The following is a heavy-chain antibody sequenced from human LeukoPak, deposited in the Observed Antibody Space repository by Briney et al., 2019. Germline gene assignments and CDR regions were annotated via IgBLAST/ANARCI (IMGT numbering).Heavy chain of an antibody. Sequence: GGSLRLSCAASGFTFSSYAMSWVRQAPGKGLEWVSAISGSGGSTYYADSVKGRFTISRDNSKNTLYLQMNSLRAEDTAVYYCAIGQYYDFWSGYSSLGDYWGQGTLVTVSS. J-gene: IGHJ4*02. V-gene: IGHV3-23*01. CDR1: GFTFSSYA. CDR2: ISGSGGST. CDR3: AIGQYYDFWSGYSSLGDY. D-gene: IGHD3-3*01.